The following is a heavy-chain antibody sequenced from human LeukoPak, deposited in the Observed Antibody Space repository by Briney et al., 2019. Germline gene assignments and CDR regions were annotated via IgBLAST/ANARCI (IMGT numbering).Heavy chain of an antibody. CDR2: ISWNDDE. Sequence: SGPTLLNPTQTLTLTCTFSGFSLRTSGVGVGWIRQPPGKALEWLALISWNDDERYSPSLRSRLTITKDTSKNQVVLTMTNMDPEDTATYYCAHSALGYCSSTSCLNWFDPWGQGLLVTVSS. V-gene: IGHV2-5*01. CDR3: AHSALGYCSSTSCLNWFDP. D-gene: IGHD2-2*01. CDR1: GFSLRTSGVG. J-gene: IGHJ5*02.